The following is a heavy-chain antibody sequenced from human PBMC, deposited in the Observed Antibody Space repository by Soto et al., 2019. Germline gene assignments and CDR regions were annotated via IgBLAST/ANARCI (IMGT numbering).Heavy chain of an antibody. D-gene: IGHD5-18*01. J-gene: IGHJ4*02. CDR1: GFTFTRSW. CDR3: ARLLPLGKRGYTHGHGIDY. CDR2: IYPGDSDT. V-gene: IGHV5-51*01. Sequence: RGESLKISCKGSGFTFTRSWIGWVRQMPGKGLEWMGIIYPGDSDTRYSPSFQGQVTFPADNSINTAYLQWNSLKASDTAMFYCARLLPLGKRGYTHGHGIDYWGQGTLVTVSS.